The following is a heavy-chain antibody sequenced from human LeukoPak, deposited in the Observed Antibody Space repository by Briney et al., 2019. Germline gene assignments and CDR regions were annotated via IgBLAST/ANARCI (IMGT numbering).Heavy chain of an antibody. D-gene: IGHD6-19*01. Sequence: GGSLRLSCAASGFTFSSYGMHWVRQAPGKGLEWVAVIWYDGSNKYYADSVKGRFTISRDNSKNTLYLQMNGLRAEDTTVYYCARDIAVGVRSGAFDIWGQGTMVTVSS. CDR3: ARDIAVGVRSGAFDI. CDR1: GFTFSSYG. J-gene: IGHJ3*02. V-gene: IGHV3-33*01. CDR2: IWYDGSNK.